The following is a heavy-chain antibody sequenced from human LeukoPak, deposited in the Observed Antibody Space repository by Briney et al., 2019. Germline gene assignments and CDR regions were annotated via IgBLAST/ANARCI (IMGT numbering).Heavy chain of an antibody. J-gene: IGHJ4*02. V-gene: IGHV1-18*01. CDR1: GYTFTSYV. CDR2: INPYNDNT. CDR3: ARSDGGNFDY. D-gene: IGHD4-23*01. Sequence: ASVKVSCKTSGYTFTSYVIIWVRHAPGQGLEWMAWINPYNDNTNYAQSFQGRVTLTTDTSTKTAYMELRSLKSDDTAVYYCARSDGGNFDYWGQGTLVTVSS.